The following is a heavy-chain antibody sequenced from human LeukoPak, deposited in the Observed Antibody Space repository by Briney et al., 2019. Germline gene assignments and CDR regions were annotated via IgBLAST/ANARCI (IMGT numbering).Heavy chain of an antibody. Sequence: GRSLRLSCAASGFTFSSYGMPWVRQAPGKGLEWVAVIWYDGSNKYYADSVKGRFTISRDNSKNTLYLQMNSLRAEDTAVYYCARAGTAMGYGGYWGQGTLVTVSS. CDR3: ARAGTAMGYGGY. J-gene: IGHJ4*02. CDR1: GFTFSSYG. CDR2: IWYDGSNK. V-gene: IGHV3-33*01. D-gene: IGHD5-18*01.